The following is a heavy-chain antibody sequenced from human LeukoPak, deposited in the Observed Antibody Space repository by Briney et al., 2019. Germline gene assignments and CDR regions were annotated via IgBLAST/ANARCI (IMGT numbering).Heavy chain of an antibody. J-gene: IGHJ4*02. D-gene: IGHD1-14*01. CDR1: GFSFSRYC. V-gene: IGHV3-7*01. CDR3: ARDSFETDIDY. CDR2: IKEDGSEQ. Sequence: GGSLRLSCVASGFSFSRYCMSWVRQAPGKGLEWVANIKEDGSEQYYADSLKGRFTISRDNVKNSLYLHINSLRAEDTAVYYCARDSFETDIDYWGQGTLVTVSS.